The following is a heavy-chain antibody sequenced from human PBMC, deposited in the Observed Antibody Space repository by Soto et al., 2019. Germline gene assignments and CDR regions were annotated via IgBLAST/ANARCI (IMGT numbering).Heavy chain of an antibody. CDR2: IVVGSGNT. J-gene: IGHJ6*02. CDR3: AADRGGAYYDILTVDGMDV. V-gene: IGHV1-58*01. Sequence: QMQLVQSGPEVKKPGTSVKVSCKASGFTFTSSAVQWVRQARGQRLEWIGWIVVGSGNTNYAQKFQERVTITRDMSTSTAYMELSSLRSEDTAVYYWAADRGGAYYDILTVDGMDVWGQGTTVTVSS. CDR1: GFTFTSSA. D-gene: IGHD3-9*01.